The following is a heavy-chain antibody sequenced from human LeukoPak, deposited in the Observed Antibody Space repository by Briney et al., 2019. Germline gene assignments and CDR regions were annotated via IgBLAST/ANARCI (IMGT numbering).Heavy chain of an antibody. V-gene: IGHV1-69*13. D-gene: IGHD1-7*01. CDR3: ARGRQLELRRADPNPFDY. Sequence: GASVKVSCKASGYTFTSYGISWVRQAPGQGLEWMGGIIPIFGTANYAQKFQGRVTITADESTSTAYMELSSLRSEDTAVYYCARGRQLELRRADPNPFDYWGQGTLVTVSS. CDR1: GYTFTSYG. CDR2: IIPIFGTA. J-gene: IGHJ4*02.